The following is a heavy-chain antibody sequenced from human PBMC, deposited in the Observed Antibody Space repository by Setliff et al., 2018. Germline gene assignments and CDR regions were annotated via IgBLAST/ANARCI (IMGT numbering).Heavy chain of an antibody. CDR1: GFSFSNYG. CDR2: ISGYTGNT. J-gene: IGHJ4*01. CDR3: ARDEASCGGDCYSRGYFDF. D-gene: IGHD2-21*01. V-gene: IGHV1-18*01. Sequence: ASVKVSCKASGFSFSNYGITWVRQAPGRGLEWLGWISGYTGNTNSVQKLRGRVTMTTDTSTSTAYLELGSLTTDDTAVYYCARDEASCGGDCYSRGYFDFWGHGTLVTVSS.